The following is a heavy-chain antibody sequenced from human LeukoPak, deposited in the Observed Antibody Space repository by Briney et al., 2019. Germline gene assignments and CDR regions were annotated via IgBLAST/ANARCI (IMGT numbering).Heavy chain of an antibody. J-gene: IGHJ4*02. CDR1: GFTVSNNY. Sequence: GGSLRLSCAASGFTVSNNYMNWVRQAPGKGLEWVSAISGSGGSTYYADSVKGRFTISRDNSKNTLYLQMNSLRAEDTAVYYCAKDSASYYFDFWGQGTLVTVSS. CDR3: AKDSASYYFDF. V-gene: IGHV3-23*01. CDR2: ISGSGGST. D-gene: IGHD3-10*01.